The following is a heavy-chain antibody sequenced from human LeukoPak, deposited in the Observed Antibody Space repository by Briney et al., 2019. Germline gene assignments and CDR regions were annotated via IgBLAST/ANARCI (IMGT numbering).Heavy chain of an antibody. J-gene: IGHJ4*02. CDR2: ITPIFGTA. V-gene: IGHV1-69*01. CDR3: ARGWLAETTVVTPYNY. Sequence: SVKVSCKASGGTFRSYAISWVRQAPGQGLEGMGGITPIFGTANYAQKFQGRVTITAVESMSTAYMELRSLSSEETAVYYCARGWLAETTVVTPYNYWGQGTLVTVSS. D-gene: IGHD4-23*01. CDR1: GGTFRSYA.